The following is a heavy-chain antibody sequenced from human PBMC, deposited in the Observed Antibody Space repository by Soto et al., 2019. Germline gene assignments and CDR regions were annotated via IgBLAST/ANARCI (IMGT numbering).Heavy chain of an antibody. Sequence: GXSVKVSCRTSGYTFGAYYMHWVRQAPGQGLEWMGWINPKSGGTLYAQKFQGRVTMTRDTSISTAYMELSRLRSDDTAVYYCARGGTFAYDTSGYSVYWGQGTLVTGSS. CDR1: GYTFGAYY. D-gene: IGHD3-22*01. V-gene: IGHV1-2*02. CDR3: ARGGTFAYDTSGYSVY. CDR2: INPKSGGT. J-gene: IGHJ4*02.